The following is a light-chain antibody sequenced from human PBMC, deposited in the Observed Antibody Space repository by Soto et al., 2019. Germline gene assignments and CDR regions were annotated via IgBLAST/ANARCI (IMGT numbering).Light chain of an antibody. CDR2: VAS. V-gene: IGKV3-11*01. CDR1: QNVDYN. CDR3: QERGRWPRGS. Sequence: EVVLTQSPATLSLSPGETATLSCRASQNVDYNLAWFQQKPGQSPTLLIYVASQRAAGIPARFIGRVAGTHCALAINSLEPYDFSVYDCQERGRWPRGSFGGGTKVE. J-gene: IGKJ4*01.